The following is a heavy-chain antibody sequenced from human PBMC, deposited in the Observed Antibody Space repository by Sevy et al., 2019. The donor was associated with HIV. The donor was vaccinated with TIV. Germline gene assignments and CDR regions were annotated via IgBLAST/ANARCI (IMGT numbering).Heavy chain of an antibody. CDR1: GFTFSSYW. CDR2: IKQDGSEK. Sequence: GEPLKISCAASGFTFSSYWMSWVRQAPGKGLEWVANIKQDGSEKYYVDSVKGRFTISRDNAKNSLYLQMNSLRAEDTAVYYCARDDCTNGVCAPDYYYYYGMDVWGQGTTVTVSS. V-gene: IGHV3-7*01. J-gene: IGHJ6*02. CDR3: ARDDCTNGVCAPDYYYYYGMDV. D-gene: IGHD2-8*01.